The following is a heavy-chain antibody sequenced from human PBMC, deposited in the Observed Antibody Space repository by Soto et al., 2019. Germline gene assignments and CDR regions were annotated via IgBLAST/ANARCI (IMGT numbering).Heavy chain of an antibody. Sequence: PSETLSLTCTVSGGSISSGGYYWSWIRQHPGEGLEWIGYIYYSGSTYHTPSLKSRVTISVDTSKNQFSLKLSSVTAADTAVYYCVTKQWELLTLFDYWGQGHLVTVSS. V-gene: IGHV4-31*03. D-gene: IGHD1-26*01. CDR3: VTKQWELLTLFDY. J-gene: IGHJ4*02. CDR2: IYYSGST. CDR1: GGSISSGGYY.